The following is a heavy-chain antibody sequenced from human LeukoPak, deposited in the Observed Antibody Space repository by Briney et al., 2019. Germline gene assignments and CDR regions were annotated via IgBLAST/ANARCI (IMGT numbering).Heavy chain of an antibody. V-gene: IGHV1-2*06. CDR1: GYTFTGYY. D-gene: IGHD2-2*01. Sequence: ASVKVSCKASGYTFTGYYMDWVRQAPGQGLEWMGRINPNSGGTNYAQKFQGRVTMTRDTSISTAYMELSRLRSDDTAVYYCARVTYCSSTSCYDSPMAFDYWGQGTLVTVSS. CDR2: INPNSGGT. CDR3: ARVTYCSSTSCYDSPMAFDY. J-gene: IGHJ4*02.